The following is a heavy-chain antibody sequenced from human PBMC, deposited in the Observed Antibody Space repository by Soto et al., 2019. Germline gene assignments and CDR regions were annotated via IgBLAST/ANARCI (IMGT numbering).Heavy chain of an antibody. D-gene: IGHD1-1*01. CDR3: AAGTTGGTYAFDI. J-gene: IGHJ3*02. Sequence: SETLSLTCTVSGGSISSGGYYWSWIRQHPGKGLEWIGYIYYSGSTYYNPSLKSRVTISVDTSKNQFSLKLSSVTAADTAVYYCAAGTTGGTYAFDIWGQGTMVTVSS. CDR1: GGSISSGGYY. V-gene: IGHV4-31*03. CDR2: IYYSGST.